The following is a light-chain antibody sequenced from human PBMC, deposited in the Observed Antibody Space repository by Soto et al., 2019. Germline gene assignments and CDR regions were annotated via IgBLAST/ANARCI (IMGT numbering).Light chain of an antibody. CDR1: QTISSW. CDR3: QQRSNWPIT. J-gene: IGKJ5*01. Sequence: DIQMTQYPSTLSGSVGDRVTITCRASQTISSWLAWYQQKPGKAPKLLIYKASTLKSGVPSRFSGSGSGTDFTLTISSLEPEDFALYYCQQRSNWPITFGQGTRLEIK. CDR2: KAS. V-gene: IGKV1-5*03.